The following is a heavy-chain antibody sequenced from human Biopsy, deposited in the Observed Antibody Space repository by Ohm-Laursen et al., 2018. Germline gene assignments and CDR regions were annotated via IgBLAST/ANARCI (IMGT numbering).Heavy chain of an antibody. J-gene: IGHJ4*02. CDR1: GGTFSNYA. D-gene: IGHD3-3*01. V-gene: IGHV1-69*10. CDR2: IIAVSGLV. Sequence: SVKVSCKASGGTFSNYAISWVRQAPGEGLEWMGGIIAVSGLVNYAPKFQGRVSITADKSTTTAYMELSNLKSEDTAVYYCATPFQYYDSWGGYPPFDYWGQGTLVTVSS. CDR3: ATPFQYYDSWGGYPPFDY.